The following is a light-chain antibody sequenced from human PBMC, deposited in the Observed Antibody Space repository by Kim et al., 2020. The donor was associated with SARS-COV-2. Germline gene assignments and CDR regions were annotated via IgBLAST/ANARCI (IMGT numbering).Light chain of an antibody. CDR3: QPFGGSSYT. CDR2: DAS. CDR1: QNVSTSF. J-gene: IGKJ2*01. Sequence: EIVLTQSPGTLSLSPGERATLSCRASQNVSTSFLAWYQQSPSQAPTLLIYDASSRDTGIPDRFSGSGSGTDFTLTISIREPEDFAVYYCQPFGGSSYTCGEGTKLEI. V-gene: IGKV3-20*01.